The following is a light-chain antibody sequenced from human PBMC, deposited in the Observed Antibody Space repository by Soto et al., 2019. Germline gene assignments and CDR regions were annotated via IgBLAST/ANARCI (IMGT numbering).Light chain of an antibody. CDR2: LVS. V-gene: IGKV2-28*01. CDR3: MQALQTPLT. CDR1: QSPLHSNVYNY. J-gene: IGKJ5*01. Sequence: IVMTRSPLSLRVTPLEPSSISLSSIQSPLHSNVYNYVDWYLQKPGQSPQLLIYLVSNRASGVPDRFSGSGSGTDFTLKISRVEAEDVGLYYCMQALQTPLTFGQGTRLEIK.